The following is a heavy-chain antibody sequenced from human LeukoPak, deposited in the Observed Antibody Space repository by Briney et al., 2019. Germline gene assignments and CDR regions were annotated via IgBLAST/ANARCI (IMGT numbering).Heavy chain of an antibody. CDR2: INPNSGDT. CDR1: GYTFTAYF. J-gene: IGHJ5*02. CDR3: ARGRPLRFDP. D-gene: IGHD6-6*01. V-gene: IGHV1-2*02. Sequence: GASVKVSCKTSGYTFTAYFIHWAREAPGQGLEWLGWINPNSGDTHYAQKFQARVTLTRDTSISTAYMDLNTLTSDDTAVYFCARGRPLRFDPWGQGTLVTVSS.